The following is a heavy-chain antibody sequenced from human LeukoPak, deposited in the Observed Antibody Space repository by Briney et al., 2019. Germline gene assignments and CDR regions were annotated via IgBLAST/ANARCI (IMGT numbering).Heavy chain of an antibody. J-gene: IGHJ4*02. D-gene: IGHD2-2*01. CDR3: ARTEYCSSTSCYYFDY. Sequence: GSLRLSCAASGFTFSSYAMSWVRQAPGKGLEWIGYIYYSGSTSYNPSLKSRVTISVDRSKNQFSLKLSSVTAADTAVYYCARTEYCSSTSCYYFDYWGQGTLVTVSS. V-gene: IGHV4-59*12. CDR1: GFTFSSYA. CDR2: IYYSGST.